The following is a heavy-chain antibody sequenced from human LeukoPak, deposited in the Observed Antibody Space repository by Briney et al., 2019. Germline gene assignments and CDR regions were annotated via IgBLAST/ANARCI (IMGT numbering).Heavy chain of an antibody. CDR3: ARAARYYETSNFDY. CDR2: IYTSGST. D-gene: IGHD3-22*01. J-gene: IGHJ4*02. CDR1: GGSISSYY. Sequence: PSETLSLTCTVYGGSISSYYWSWIRQPAGKGLEWIGRIYTSGSTNYNPSLKSRVTMSVDTSKNQFSLKLSSVTAADTAVYYCARAARYYETSNFDYWGQGTLVTVSS. V-gene: IGHV4-4*07.